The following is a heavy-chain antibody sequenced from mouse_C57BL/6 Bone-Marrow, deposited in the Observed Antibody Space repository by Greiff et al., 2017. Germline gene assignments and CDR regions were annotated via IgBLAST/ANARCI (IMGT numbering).Heavy chain of an antibody. J-gene: IGHJ4*01. CDR3: ARIPSYYYGSSLYAMDY. V-gene: IGHV8-8*01. CDR1: GFSLSTFGMG. CDR2: IWWDDDK. D-gene: IGHD1-1*01. Sequence: QVTLKVSGPGILQPSQTLSLTCSFSGFSLSTFGMGVGWIRQPSGKGLEWLAHIWWDDDKYYNPALKSRLTISKDTSKHQVFLKIANVDTADTATYYCARIPSYYYGSSLYAMDYWGQGTSVTVSS.